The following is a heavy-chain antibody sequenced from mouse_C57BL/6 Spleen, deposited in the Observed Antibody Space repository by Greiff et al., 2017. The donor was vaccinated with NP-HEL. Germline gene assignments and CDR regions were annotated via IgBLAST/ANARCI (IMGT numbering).Heavy chain of an antibody. D-gene: IGHD1-1*01. CDR1: GYTFTSYW. CDR3: ATRFGITTVRAPYLHF. J-gene: IGHJ2*01. V-gene: IGHV1-61*01. CDR2: IYPSDSET. Sequence: QVQLQQPGAELVRPGSSVKLSCKASGYTFTSYWMDWVKQRPGQGLEWIGNIYPSDSETNYNQKFKDKATLTVYKSSSTAYMQLSSLTSEDSAVYYLATRFGITTVRAPYLHFWGQCTTLTVSS.